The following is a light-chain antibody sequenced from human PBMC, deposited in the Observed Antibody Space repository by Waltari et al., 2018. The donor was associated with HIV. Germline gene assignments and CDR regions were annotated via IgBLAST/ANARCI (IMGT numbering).Light chain of an antibody. CDR1: NSNIGEYP. CDR3: AAWDDTLYGL. V-gene: IGLV1-44*01. CDR2: ANN. Sequence: QSVLTQPPSASGTPGQSVTISCSGINSNIGEYPLHWYHQVPGTAPKLVIYANNQRPAGVPARFSGSQSGTSASLAISGLRSEDEGYYYCAAWDDTLYGLFGGGTKLTVL. J-gene: IGLJ2*01.